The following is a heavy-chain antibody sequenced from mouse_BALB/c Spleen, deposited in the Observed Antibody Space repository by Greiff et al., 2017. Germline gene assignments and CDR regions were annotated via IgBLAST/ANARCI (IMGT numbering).Heavy chain of an antibody. V-gene: IGHV1-5*01. J-gene: IGHJ2*01. Sequence: VQLQQSGTVLARPGASVKMSYKASGYTFTSYWMHWVNQRPGQGLEWIGAIYPGNSDTSYNQKFKGKAKLTAVTSTSTAYMELSSLTNEDSAVYYCTYYDYDQGGFDYWGQGTTLTVSS. CDR2: IYPGNSDT. D-gene: IGHD2-4*01. CDR1: GYTFTSYW. CDR3: TYYDYDQGGFDY.